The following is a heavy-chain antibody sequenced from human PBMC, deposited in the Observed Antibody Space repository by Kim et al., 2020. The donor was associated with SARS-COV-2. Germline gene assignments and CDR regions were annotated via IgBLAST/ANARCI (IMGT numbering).Heavy chain of an antibody. CDR2: ISAIGGST. V-gene: IGHV3-64*01. D-gene: IGHD2-8*01. J-gene: IGHJ5*02. Sequence: GGSLRLSCAASGFTFSSYGMHWVRQAPGKGLEYVSAISAIGGSTYYANSVKGRFTISRDNSKNTLYLQMDSLRAEDMAVYYCARAGCYDHWGQGTLVTVS. CDR1: GFTFSSYG. CDR3: ARAGCYDH.